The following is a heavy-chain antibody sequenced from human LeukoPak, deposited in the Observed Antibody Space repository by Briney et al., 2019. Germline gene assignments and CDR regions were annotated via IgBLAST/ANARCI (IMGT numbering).Heavy chain of an antibody. CDR1: GGSIRDSY. J-gene: IGHJ4*02. CDR3: ARGRRDGYLVY. Sequence: SETLSLTCTVSGGSIRDSYWNWIRLPAGRGLEWIGRSYTTGSASYNPSLKSRVTMSFDMSSNQFSLKLSSVTAADTAVYYCARGRRDGYLVYWGQGTLVTVSS. D-gene: IGHD5-24*01. V-gene: IGHV4-4*07. CDR2: SYTTGSA.